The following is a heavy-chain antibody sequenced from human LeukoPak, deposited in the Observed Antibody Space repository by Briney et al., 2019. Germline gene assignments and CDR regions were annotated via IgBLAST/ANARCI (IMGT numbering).Heavy chain of an antibody. CDR2: IIPIFGTA. D-gene: IGHD1-26*01. CDR1: GGTFSSYA. J-gene: IGHJ4*02. V-gene: IGHV1-69*13. CDR3: ARVRERAPYYLDY. Sequence: SVKVSCKASGGTFSSYAISWVRQAPGQGLEWMGGIIPIFGTANYAQKFQGRVTITADESTSTAYMELRSLRSEDTAVYYCARVRERAPYYLDYWGQGTLVTVSS.